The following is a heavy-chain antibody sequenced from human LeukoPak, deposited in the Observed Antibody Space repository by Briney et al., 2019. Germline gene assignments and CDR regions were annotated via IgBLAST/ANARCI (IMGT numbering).Heavy chain of an antibody. CDR3: ARDGNFWSGYSHMDV. J-gene: IGHJ6*03. D-gene: IGHD3-3*01. CDR2: ISSSGSTI. Sequence: GGSLRLSCAASGFTFSDYYMSWIRQAPGKGLEWVSYISSSGSTIYYADSVKGRFTISGDKAQNSLYLQMNSLRAEDTAVYYCARDGNFWSGYSHMDVWGKGTTVTVYS. V-gene: IGHV3-11*01. CDR1: GFTFSDYY.